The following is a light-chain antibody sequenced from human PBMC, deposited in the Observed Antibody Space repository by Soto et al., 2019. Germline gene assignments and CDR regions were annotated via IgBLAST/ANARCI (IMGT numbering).Light chain of an antibody. CDR2: GAS. V-gene: IGKV1-12*01. CDR3: LQAKSFPRP. Sequence: DIQITQSPSTMSASVGASVTITCRASQNIRHWLAWFPQQPGAEQKLLIDGASSLQSGVPSRFRGTGSGTDFTLTIHSLQPEDFATYYCLQAKSFPRPFGGGPKVDIK. CDR1: QNIRHW. J-gene: IGKJ4*01.